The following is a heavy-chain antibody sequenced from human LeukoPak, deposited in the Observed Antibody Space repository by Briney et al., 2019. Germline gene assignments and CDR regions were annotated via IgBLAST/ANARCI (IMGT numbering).Heavy chain of an antibody. Sequence: GGSLRLSCAASGFTFTSYAMSWVRQAPGKGLEWVSSIDARGTTTYYADSMRGRFAISRDNSKNTLSLQMNSLRAEDTAVYYCARDGSSGWLFDYWGQGTLVTVSS. CDR2: IDARGTTT. D-gene: IGHD6-19*01. CDR3: ARDGSSGWLFDY. V-gene: IGHV3-23*01. J-gene: IGHJ4*02. CDR1: GFTFTSYA.